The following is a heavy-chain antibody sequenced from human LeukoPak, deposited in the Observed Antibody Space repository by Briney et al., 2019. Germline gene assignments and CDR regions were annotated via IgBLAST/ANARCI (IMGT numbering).Heavy chain of an antibody. J-gene: IGHJ5*02. CDR3: ARSTYYDFWSGP. CDR2: INPSGGST. Sequence: GASVKVSCKASGYAFTSYYMHWVRQAPGQGLEWMGIINPSGGSTSYAQKFQGRVTMTRDTSTSTVYMELSSLRSEDTAVCYCARSTYYDFWSGPGGQGTLVTVSS. CDR1: GYAFTSYY. V-gene: IGHV1-46*03. D-gene: IGHD3-3*01.